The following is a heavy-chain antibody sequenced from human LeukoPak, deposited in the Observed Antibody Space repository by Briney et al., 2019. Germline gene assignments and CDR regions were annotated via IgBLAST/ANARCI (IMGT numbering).Heavy chain of an antibody. D-gene: IGHD1-7*01. Sequence: PGGSLRLSCAASGFTFSSYAMSWVRQAPGKGLEWVSAISGSGGSTYYADSVKGRFTISRDNSKNTLYLQMNSLRAEDTAVYYCARRWVTGSTWYYFDYWGQGTLVAVSS. CDR3: ARRWVTGSTWYYFDY. CDR1: GFTFSSYA. V-gene: IGHV3-23*01. J-gene: IGHJ4*02. CDR2: ISGSGGST.